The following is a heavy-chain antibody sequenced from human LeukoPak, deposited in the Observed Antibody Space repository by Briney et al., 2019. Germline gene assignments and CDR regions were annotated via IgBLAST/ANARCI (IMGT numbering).Heavy chain of an antibody. J-gene: IGHJ4*02. CDR2: ISGSSVST. D-gene: IGHD6-13*01. CDR3: AKGAAAGTCLDY. CDR1: GFTFNSFP. Sequence: GGSLRLSCAASGFTFNSFPMSWVRQAPGKGLEWVSAISGSSVSTYYADSVKGRFTISRDNSKNTLYLQMNSLRAEDTAVYYCAKGAAAGTCLDYWGQGTLVTVSS. V-gene: IGHV3-23*01.